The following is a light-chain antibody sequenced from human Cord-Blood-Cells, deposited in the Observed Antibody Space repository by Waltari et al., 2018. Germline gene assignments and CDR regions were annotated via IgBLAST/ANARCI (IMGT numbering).Light chain of an antibody. CDR1: SSDVGGYNY. J-gene: IGLJ2*01. V-gene: IGLV2-14*01. Sequence: QSALTQPASVSGSPGQSITISCTGTSSDVGGYNYVSCYQQHPGKAPKLMIYDVSNRPSGVSKRFSGSKSGNTASLTISGLRAEDEADYYCSSYTSSSTLVVFGGGTKLPVL. CDR2: DVS. CDR3: SSYTSSSTLVV.